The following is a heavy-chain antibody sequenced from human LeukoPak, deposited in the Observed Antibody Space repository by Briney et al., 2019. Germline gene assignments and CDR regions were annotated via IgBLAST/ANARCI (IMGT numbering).Heavy chain of an antibody. CDR1: GYSFTSYW. Sequence: GESLKISCKGSGYSFTSYWIGWVRQLPGKGLEWMGIIYPGDSDTRYSPSFQGQVTISADKSISTAYLQWSSLKASDTAMYYCARHPASPFYDSSGYVDYWGQGTLVTVSS. J-gene: IGHJ4*02. D-gene: IGHD3-22*01. V-gene: IGHV5-51*01. CDR2: IYPGDSDT. CDR3: ARHPASPFYDSSGYVDY.